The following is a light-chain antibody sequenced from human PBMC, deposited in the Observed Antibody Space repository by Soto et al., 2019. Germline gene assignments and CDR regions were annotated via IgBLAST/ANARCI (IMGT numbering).Light chain of an antibody. CDR1: SSNIGAGYD. V-gene: IGLV1-40*01. CDR3: QSYDSSLSGYVV. Sequence: QSVLTQPPSVSGAPGQRVTISCTGSSSNIGAGYDVHWYQQLPGTAPNLLIYGNXXXXXXXXXXXXGSKSDTSASLAITGXXXXDEADXXCQSYDSSLSGYVVFGGGTKLTVL. J-gene: IGLJ2*01. CDR2: GNX.